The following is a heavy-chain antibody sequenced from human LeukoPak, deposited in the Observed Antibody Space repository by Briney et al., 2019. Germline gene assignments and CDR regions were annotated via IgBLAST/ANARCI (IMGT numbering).Heavy chain of an antibody. CDR2: INSDGGST. Sequence: PGGSLRLSCTASGFTFSSYWMHWVRQAPGKGLVWVSRINSDGGSTSYADSVKGRFTISRDNAKNTLYLQMKSLRAEDTAVYYCARRIQGMAPYYFDYWGQGTLVTVSS. D-gene: IGHD5-24*01. V-gene: IGHV3-74*01. CDR1: GFTFSSYW. J-gene: IGHJ4*02. CDR3: ARRIQGMAPYYFDY.